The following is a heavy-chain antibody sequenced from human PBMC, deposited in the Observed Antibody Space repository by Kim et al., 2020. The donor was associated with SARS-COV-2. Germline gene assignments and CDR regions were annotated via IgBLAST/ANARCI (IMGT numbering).Heavy chain of an antibody. Sequence: GGSLRLSCAASGFTVSSNYMSWVRQAPGKGLEWVSVIYSGGSTYYADSVKGRFTISRDNSKNTLYLQMNSLRAEDTAVYYCATTSNTAMVTSDYWGQGTLVNGPS. D-gene: IGHD5-18*01. CDR3: ATTSNTAMVTSDY. J-gene: IGHJ4*02. CDR1: GFTVSSNY. V-gene: IGHV3-53*01. CDR2: IYSGGST.